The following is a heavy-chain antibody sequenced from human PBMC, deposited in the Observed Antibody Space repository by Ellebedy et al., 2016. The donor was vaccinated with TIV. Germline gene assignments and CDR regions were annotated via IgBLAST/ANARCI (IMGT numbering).Heavy chain of an antibody. V-gene: IGHV1-24*01. CDR1: GYTLTELS. J-gene: IGHJ4*02. Sequence: ASVKVSXKVSGYTLTELSMHWVRQAPGKGLEWMGGFDPEDGETIYAQKFQGRVTMTEDTSTDTAYMELSSLRSEDTAVYYCATRDSSGYYNFDYWGQGTLVTVSS. CDR3: ATRDSSGYYNFDY. D-gene: IGHD3-22*01. CDR2: FDPEDGET.